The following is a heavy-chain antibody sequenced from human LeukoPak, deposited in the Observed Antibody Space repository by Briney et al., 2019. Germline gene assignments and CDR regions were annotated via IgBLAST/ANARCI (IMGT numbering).Heavy chain of an antibody. D-gene: IGHD3-9*01. CDR3: AKDRPLRYFDWLLHNWFDP. CDR2: INGSGGRT. V-gene: IGHV3-23*01. J-gene: IGHJ5*02. CDR1: GFTFSSYA. Sequence: PGGSLRLSCAASGFTFSSYAMTWVRQAPGKGLEWVSGINGSGGRTYYADSVKGRFTISRDNSKNTLYLQMNSLRAEDTAVYYCAKDRPLRYFDWLLHNWFDPWGQGTLVTVSS.